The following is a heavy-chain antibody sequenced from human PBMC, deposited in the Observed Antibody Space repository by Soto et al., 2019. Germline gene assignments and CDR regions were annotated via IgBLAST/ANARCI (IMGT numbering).Heavy chain of an antibody. V-gene: IGHV5-10-1*01. CDR2: IDPSDSST. Sequence: PGESLKISCKGSGYRFTSYWISRVRQMPGKCLEWMGRIDPSDSSTNYSPSFQGHVTISADKSISTAYLQWSSLKASDTAMYYCARHPYDSSGYYWRYYYGMDVWGQGTTVTVSS. D-gene: IGHD3-22*01. CDR3: ARHPYDSSGYYWRYYYGMDV. J-gene: IGHJ6*02. CDR1: GYRFTSYW.